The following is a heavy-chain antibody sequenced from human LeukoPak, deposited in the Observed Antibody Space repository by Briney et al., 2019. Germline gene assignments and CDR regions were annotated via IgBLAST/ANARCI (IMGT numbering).Heavy chain of an antibody. CDR3: AREVAGTVGDWFDP. CDR2: INPNSGGT. Sequence: ASVKVSCKASGYTFTGYYMHWVRQAPGQGLEWMGWINPNSGGTNYAQKFQGRVTMTRDTSISTAYMELGRLRSDDTAVYYCAREVAGTVGDWFDPWGQGTLVTVSS. V-gene: IGHV1-2*02. J-gene: IGHJ5*02. D-gene: IGHD6-19*01. CDR1: GYTFTGYY.